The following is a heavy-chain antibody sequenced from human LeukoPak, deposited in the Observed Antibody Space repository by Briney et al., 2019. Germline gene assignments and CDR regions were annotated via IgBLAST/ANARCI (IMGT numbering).Heavy chain of an antibody. J-gene: IGHJ5*02. V-gene: IGHV4-59*11. D-gene: IGHD3-22*01. CDR3: ARVVGFYDSSAFDL. CDR1: GGSISSHY. CDR2: VYYTDNT. Sequence: SETLSLTCTVSGGSISSHYWSWIRRPPAQGLEWIEYVYYTDNTYYNPSLNSRDTKTIDTSNNQFTLGLSSVTAADTAVNYCARVVGFYDSSAFDLWGQGTLVTVSS.